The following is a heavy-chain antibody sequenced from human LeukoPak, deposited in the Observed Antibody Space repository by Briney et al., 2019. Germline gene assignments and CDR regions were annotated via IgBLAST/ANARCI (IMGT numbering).Heavy chain of an antibody. D-gene: IGHD1-26*01. J-gene: IGHJ4*02. CDR2: IYHSGTT. V-gene: IGHV4-38-2*02. CDR3: ARGVNSGYFDY. Sequence: SETLSLTCTVSGYSISSGYFWGWIRQPPGKGLGWIGSIYHSGTTYYNPSLKSRVTISVDTSKNQFSLKLSSVTAADTAVYYCARGVNSGYFDYWGQGTLVTVSS. CDR1: GYSISSGYF.